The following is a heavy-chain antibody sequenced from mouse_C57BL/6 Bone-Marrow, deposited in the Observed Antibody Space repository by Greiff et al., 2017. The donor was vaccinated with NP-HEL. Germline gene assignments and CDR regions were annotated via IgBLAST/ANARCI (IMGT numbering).Heavy chain of an antibody. CDR3: ARDYYGSSLYWYFDV. V-gene: IGHV14-2*01. D-gene: IGHD1-1*01. J-gene: IGHJ1*03. CDR1: GFNIKDYY. CDR2: IDPEDGET. Sequence: VQLQQSGAELVKPGASVKLSCTAPGFNIKDYYMHWVKQRTEQGLEWIGRIDPEDGETKYAPKFQGKATIKADTSSNTAYLQLSSLTSEDTAVYYCARDYYGSSLYWYFDVWGTGTTVTVSS.